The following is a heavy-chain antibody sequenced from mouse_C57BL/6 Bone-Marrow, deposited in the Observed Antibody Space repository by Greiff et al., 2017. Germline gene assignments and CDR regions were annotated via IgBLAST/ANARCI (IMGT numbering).Heavy chain of an antibody. J-gene: IGHJ2*01. CDR1: GFTFSSYA. CDR2: ISDGGSYT. CDR3: AREGYGSSYGDY. Sequence: EVMLVESGGGLVKPGGSLKLSCAASGFTFSSYAMSWVRQTPEKRLEWVATISDGGSYTYYPDNVKGRFTISRDNAKNNLYLQMSHLKSEDSAMYYCAREGYGSSYGDYWGQGTTLTVSS. V-gene: IGHV5-4*01. D-gene: IGHD1-1*01.